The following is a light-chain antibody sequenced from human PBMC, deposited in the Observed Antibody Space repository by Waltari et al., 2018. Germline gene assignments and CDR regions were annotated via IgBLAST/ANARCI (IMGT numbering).Light chain of an antibody. Sequence: QSALTQPASVSGSPGQSITISCTGTSSDVGGYNYVSWYQHHPGTAPKLRICDVSKRPPGVSYRFSGYKSGNTASLTISRLQADDEADYFCSYYPDTHTPVVFGGGTKLTV. CDR3: SYYPDTHTPVV. V-gene: IGLV2-14*01. CDR1: SSDVGGYNY. CDR2: DVS. J-gene: IGLJ2*01.